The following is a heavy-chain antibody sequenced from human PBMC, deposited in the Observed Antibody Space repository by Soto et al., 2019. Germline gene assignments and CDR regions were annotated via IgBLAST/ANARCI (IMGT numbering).Heavy chain of an antibody. Sequence: EVQLVESGGGLIQPGGSLRLSCAASGFTVSSNYMSWVRQAPGKGLEWVSVIYSGGSTYYADSVKGRFTISRDNSKNTLYLQMNSLRAEDTAVYYCARYWYWDYCYGMDVWGQGTTVTVSS. J-gene: IGHJ6*02. D-gene: IGHD2-8*02. CDR2: IYSGGST. CDR3: ARYWYWDYCYGMDV. V-gene: IGHV3-53*01. CDR1: GFTVSSNY.